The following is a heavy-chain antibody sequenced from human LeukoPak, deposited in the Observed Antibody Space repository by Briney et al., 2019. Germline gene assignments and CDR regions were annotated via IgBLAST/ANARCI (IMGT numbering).Heavy chain of an antibody. CDR3: ACIAAAGNAY. V-gene: IGHV3-21*01. CDR2: ISSSSSYM. Sequence: GGSLRLSCAASGFTFSSYSMNWVRQAPGKGLEWVSSISSSSSYMYYADSVKGRFTISRDNAKNSLYLQMNSLKAEDTAVYYCACIAAAGNAYWGQGTLVTVSS. CDR1: GFTFSSYS. J-gene: IGHJ4*02. D-gene: IGHD6-13*01.